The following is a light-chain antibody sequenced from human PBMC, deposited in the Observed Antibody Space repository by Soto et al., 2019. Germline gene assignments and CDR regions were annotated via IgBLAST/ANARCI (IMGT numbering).Light chain of an antibody. J-gene: IGLJ2*01. CDR3: SSYTITTTLL. CDR1: SSDVGAYNY. V-gene: IGLV2-14*03. Sequence: QSALTQPASVSGSPGQSITISCTATSSDVGAYNYVSWYQQHPGIAPNLIIYDVNKRPSGVSDRFSGSKSGSTASLTISGRMAEDDADYYCSSYTITTTLLFGGGTKLTVL. CDR2: DVN.